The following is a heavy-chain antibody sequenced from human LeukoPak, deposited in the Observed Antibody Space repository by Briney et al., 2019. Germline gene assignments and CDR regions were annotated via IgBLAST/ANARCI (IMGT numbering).Heavy chain of an antibody. CDR2: TYYRSTWYN. Sequence: SQTLSLICAISGDSVSSNSVTWDWIRQSPSRGLEWLGRTYYRSTWYNDYAVSVRGRITVNPDTSKNQFSLHLNSVTPEDTAVYYCARRLTQYDCFDPWGQGILVTVSS. V-gene: IGHV6-1*01. CDR1: GDSVSSNSVT. J-gene: IGHJ5*02. CDR3: ARRLTQYDCFDP. D-gene: IGHD2-2*01.